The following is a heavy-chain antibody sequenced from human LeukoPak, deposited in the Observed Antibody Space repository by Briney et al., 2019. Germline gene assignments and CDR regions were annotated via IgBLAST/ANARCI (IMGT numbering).Heavy chain of an antibody. CDR1: GFTVSSNY. Sequence: GGSLRLSCAASGFTVSSNYMNWVRQAPGKGLEWVSSITGSGVTIYYADSVKGRFTISRDNAKNLLYLQMNSLRAEDTAVYYCARKYYYDSSGYWGFDPWGQGTLVTVSS. D-gene: IGHD3-22*01. CDR3: ARKYYYDSSGYWGFDP. J-gene: IGHJ5*02. CDR2: ITGSGVTI. V-gene: IGHV3-48*03.